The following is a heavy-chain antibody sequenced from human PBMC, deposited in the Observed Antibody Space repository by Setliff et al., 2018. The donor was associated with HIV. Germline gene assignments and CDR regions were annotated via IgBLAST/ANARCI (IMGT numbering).Heavy chain of an antibody. CDR2: IYYSGST. CDR3: ASPASGGSSGQYHY. CDR1: GGSISSSHYY. V-gene: IGHV4-39*01. J-gene: IGHJ4*02. Sequence: SETLSLTCKVSGGSISSSHYYWGWIRQPPGKGLEWIGSIYYSGSTYYNPSLKSRVTISVDTSKNQFSLKLSSVTAADTAVYYCASPASGGSSGQYHYWGQGTLVTVSS. D-gene: IGHD6-19*01.